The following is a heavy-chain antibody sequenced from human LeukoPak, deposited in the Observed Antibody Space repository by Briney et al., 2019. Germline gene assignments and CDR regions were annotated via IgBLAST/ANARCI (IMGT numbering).Heavy chain of an antibody. CDR1: GGSFSGYY. D-gene: IGHD3-22*01. V-gene: IGHV4-34*01. J-gene: IGHJ4*02. CDR3: ARRRGSSGYLF. Sequence: SETLSLTCAVYGGSFSGYYWSWIRQPPGKGLEWIGEINHSGSTNYNPSLKSRVTISVDTSKNQFSLKLSSVTAADTAVYYCARRRGSSGYLFRGQGTLVTVPS. CDR2: INHSGST.